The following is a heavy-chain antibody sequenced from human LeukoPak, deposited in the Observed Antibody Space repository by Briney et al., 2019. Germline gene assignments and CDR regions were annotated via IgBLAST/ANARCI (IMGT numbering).Heavy chain of an antibody. Sequence: SETLSLTCTVSGGSISSSSYYWGWIRQPPGKGLEWIESIYYSGSTYYNPSLKSRVTISVDTSKNQFSLKLSSVTAADTAVYYCARAHPLAGYSYGPLDYWGQGTLVTVSS. CDR3: ARAHPLAGYSYGPLDY. CDR2: IYYSGST. D-gene: IGHD5-18*01. CDR1: GGSISSSSYY. V-gene: IGHV4-39*07. J-gene: IGHJ4*02.